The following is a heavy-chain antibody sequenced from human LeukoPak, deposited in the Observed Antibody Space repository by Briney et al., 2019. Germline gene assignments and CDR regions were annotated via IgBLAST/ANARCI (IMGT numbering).Heavy chain of an antibody. CDR3: ARPTGDSASNFDY. J-gene: IGHJ4*02. CDR2: TYYSVTT. Sequence: SETLSLTCTVSGGSISRSSDYWGWIRQSPGKGLEWIGGTYYSVTTYYNPSLQSRVTIPVDTSKNQVSLKVTSVTAADTAVYYCARPTGDSASNFDYWGQGTLVTVSS. CDR1: GGSISRSSDY. V-gene: IGHV4-39*01. D-gene: IGHD4-17*01.